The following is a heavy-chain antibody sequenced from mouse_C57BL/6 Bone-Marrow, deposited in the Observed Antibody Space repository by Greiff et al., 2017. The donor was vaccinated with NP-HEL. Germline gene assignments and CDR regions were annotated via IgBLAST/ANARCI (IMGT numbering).Heavy chain of an antibody. CDR2: IWGVGST. CDR1: GFSLTSYG. J-gene: IGHJ4*01. Sequence: VKVVESGPGLVAPSQSLSITCTVSGFSLTSYGVDWVRQSPGKGLEWLGVIWGVGSTNYNSALKSRLSISKDNSKSQVFLKMNSLQTDDTAMYYCARSTMVTTGYYYAMDYWGQGTSVTVSS. V-gene: IGHV2-6*01. CDR3: ARSTMVTTGYYYAMDY. D-gene: IGHD2-2*01.